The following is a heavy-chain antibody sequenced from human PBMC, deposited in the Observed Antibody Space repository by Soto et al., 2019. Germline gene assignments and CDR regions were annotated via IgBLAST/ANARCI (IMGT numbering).Heavy chain of an antibody. Sequence: GESLKISCKGSEYSFRNYWIAWVRQMPGKGLEWMGIIYPGDSDTRYSPSFQGQVTISADKSISTAHLQWSSLKASDTAMYYCARQIRPYDYWSTKYYYYGMDVWGQGTTVTVSS. CDR1: EYSFRNYW. CDR3: ARQIRPYDYWSTKYYYYGMDV. J-gene: IGHJ6*02. CDR2: IYPGDSDT. D-gene: IGHD3-3*01. V-gene: IGHV5-51*01.